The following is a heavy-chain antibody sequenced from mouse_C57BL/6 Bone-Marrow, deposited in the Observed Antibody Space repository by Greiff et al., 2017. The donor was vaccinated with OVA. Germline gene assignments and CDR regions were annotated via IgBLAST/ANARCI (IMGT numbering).Heavy chain of an antibody. Sequence: QVQLKESGAELVKPGASVKISCKASGYAFSSYWMNWVKQRPGKGLEWIGQIYPGDGDTNYNGKFKGKATLTADKSSSTAYMQLSSLTSEDSAVYFCARFGGYHVRYFDVWGTGTTVTVSS. D-gene: IGHD1-1*02. CDR1: GYAFSSYW. J-gene: IGHJ1*03. CDR3: ARFGGYHVRYFDV. CDR2: IYPGDGDT. V-gene: IGHV1-80*01.